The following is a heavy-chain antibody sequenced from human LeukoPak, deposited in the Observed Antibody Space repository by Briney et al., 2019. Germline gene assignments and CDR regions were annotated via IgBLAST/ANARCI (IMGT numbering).Heavy chain of an antibody. CDR3: AKDQSRVGASDPFDS. V-gene: IGHV3-23*01. J-gene: IGHJ5*01. Sequence: PGGSLRLSCAASGFTFTNCAMTWVRQAPGKGLEWVSSISGSGASTYYADPVRGRLTISRDNSKNTVYLQMNGLSVEDTALYYCAKDQSRVGASDPFDSWGQGTQVTVSS. D-gene: IGHD1-26*01. CDR2: ISGSGAST. CDR1: GFTFTNCA.